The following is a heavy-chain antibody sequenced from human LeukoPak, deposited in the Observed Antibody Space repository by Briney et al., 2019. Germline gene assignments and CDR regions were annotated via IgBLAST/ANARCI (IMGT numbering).Heavy chain of an antibody. CDR2: INPSGGST. J-gene: IGHJ4*02. Sequence: ASVKVSCKASGYTFTGYYMHWVRQAPGQGLEWMGIINPSGGSTSYAQKFQGRVTMTRDTSTSTVYMELSSLRSEDTAVYYCARGREYYDSSGYFDYWGQGTLVTVSS. D-gene: IGHD3-22*01. V-gene: IGHV1-46*01. CDR1: GYTFTGYY. CDR3: ARGREYYDSSGYFDY.